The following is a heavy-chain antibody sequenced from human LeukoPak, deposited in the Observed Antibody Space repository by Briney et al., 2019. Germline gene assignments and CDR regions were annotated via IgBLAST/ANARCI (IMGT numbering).Heavy chain of an antibody. CDR3: ARGGDSGSYGTFDY. J-gene: IGHJ4*02. Sequence: SETLSLTCTVSGGYISSYYWSWIRQPPGKGLEWIGYIYYSGSTNYNPSLKSRVTISVDTSKNQFALKLSSVTAADTAVYYCARGGDSGSYGTFDYWGQGTLVTVSS. CDR2: IYYSGST. V-gene: IGHV4-59*01. D-gene: IGHD1-26*01. CDR1: GGYISSYY.